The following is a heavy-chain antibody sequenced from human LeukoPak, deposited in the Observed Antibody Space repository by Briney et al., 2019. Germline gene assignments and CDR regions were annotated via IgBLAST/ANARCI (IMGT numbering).Heavy chain of an antibody. CDR2: ISGSGAKT. CDR3: AKHDSSGYYFRYFQH. Sequence: PGGSLRLSCAASGFTFSTYAMNWVRQAPGKGLEWVSAISGSGAKTYYADFVKGRFTISRDNSKNTLYLQMNSLRAEDTAVYYCAKHDSSGYYFRYFQHWGQGTLVTVSS. CDR1: GFTFSTYA. D-gene: IGHD3-22*01. J-gene: IGHJ1*01. V-gene: IGHV3-23*01.